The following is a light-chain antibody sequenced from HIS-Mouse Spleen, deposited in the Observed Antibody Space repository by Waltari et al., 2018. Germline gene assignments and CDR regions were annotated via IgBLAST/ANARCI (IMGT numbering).Light chain of an antibody. CDR3: SSYAGSNNYV. J-gene: IGLJ1*01. CDR1: SSDVGGYNH. V-gene: IGLV2-8*01. CDR2: AVS. Sequence: QSALTQPPSASGSPGQSVTISCPGTSSDVGGYNHFSCYQQHPGKAPKLMIYAVSKRPSGVPDRFSGSKSGNTASLTVSGLQAEDEADYYCSSYAGSNNYVFGTGTKVTVL.